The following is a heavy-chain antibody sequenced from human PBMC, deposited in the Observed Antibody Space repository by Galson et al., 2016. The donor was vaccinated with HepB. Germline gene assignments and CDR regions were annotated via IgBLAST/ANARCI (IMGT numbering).Heavy chain of an antibody. CDR2: IYQGETA. Sequence: TLSLTCAVSGVSITSGGFSWNWIRQPPGKGLEWIGYIYQGETAYYTPSLRSRVTMALHRTNNLFSLKLSSVTAADTAVYYCARGTYDFWSGFSPTEYYFAYWGQGALVAVSS. V-gene: IGHV4-30-2*01. J-gene: IGHJ4*02. D-gene: IGHD3-3*01. CDR1: GVSITSGGFS. CDR3: ARGTYDFWSGFSPTEYYFAY.